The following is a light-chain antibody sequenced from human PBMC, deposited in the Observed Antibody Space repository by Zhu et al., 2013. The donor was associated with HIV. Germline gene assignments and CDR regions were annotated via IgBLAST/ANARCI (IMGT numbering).Light chain of an antibody. CDR3: QVWDSISDHYV. CDR1: NIGSRS. J-gene: IGLJ1*01. V-gene: IGLV3-21*01. CDR2: DDN. Sequence: SYELTQPPSVSVAPGKTARLTCGGNNIGSRSVHWYQQKPGQAPVLVVYDDNDRPSGIPERFSGSNSGNTATLTISRVEAGDEADYYCQVWDSISDHYVFGTGTQVTVL.